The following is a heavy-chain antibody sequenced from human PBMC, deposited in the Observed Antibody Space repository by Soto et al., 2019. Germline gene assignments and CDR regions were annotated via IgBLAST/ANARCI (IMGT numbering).Heavy chain of an antibody. V-gene: IGHV3-13*01. D-gene: IGHD3-10*01. J-gene: IGHJ6*03. Sequence: GGSLRLSCAASGFTFSSYDMHWVRQATGKGLEWVSAIGTAGDTYYPGSVKGRFTISRENAKNSLYLQMNSLRAGDTAVYYCARSGYDYYGSGSYHYYYMDVWGKGTTVTVSS. CDR3: ARSGYDYYGSGSYHYYYMDV. CDR2: IGTAGDT. CDR1: GFTFSSYD.